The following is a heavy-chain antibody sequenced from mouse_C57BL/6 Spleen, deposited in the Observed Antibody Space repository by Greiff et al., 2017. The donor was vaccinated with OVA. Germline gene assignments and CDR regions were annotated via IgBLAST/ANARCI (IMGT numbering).Heavy chain of an antibody. Sequence: VQLQQSGPELVKPGASVKISCKASGYTFTDYYMNWVKQSHGKGLEWIGQIYPGDGDTNYNGKFKGKATLTADKSSSTAYMQLSSLTSEDSAVYFCARSYYYGSSPSYFDVWGTGTTVTVSS. CDR2: IYPGDGDT. CDR1: GYTFTDYY. D-gene: IGHD1-1*01. V-gene: IGHV1-80*01. CDR3: ARSYYYGSSPSYFDV. J-gene: IGHJ1*03.